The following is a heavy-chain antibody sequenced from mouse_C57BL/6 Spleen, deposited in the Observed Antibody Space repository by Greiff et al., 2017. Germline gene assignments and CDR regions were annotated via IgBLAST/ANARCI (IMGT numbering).Heavy chain of an antibody. CDR2: IDPENGDT. V-gene: IGHV14-4*01. D-gene: IGHD2-5*01. CDR1: GFNIKDDY. J-gene: IGHJ3*01. Sequence: VQLKQSGAELVRPGASVKLSCTASGFNIKDDYMPWVKQRPEQGLEWIGWIDPENGDTEYASKFQGKATITADTSSNTAYLQLSSLTSEDTAVYYCTTGSNYAWFAYWGQGTLVTVSA. CDR3: TTGSNYAWFAY.